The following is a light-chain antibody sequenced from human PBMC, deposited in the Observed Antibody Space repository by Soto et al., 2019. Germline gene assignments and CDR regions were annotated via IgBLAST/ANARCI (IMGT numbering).Light chain of an antibody. Sequence: QSALTQPASVSGSPGQSIAISCTGTSSDVGGYKYVSWYQQHPGKAPKLMIYYVSNRPSGVSDRFSGSKSGNTASLTISGLQAEDEADYYCTSYTSSSTYVFGTGTKLTVL. J-gene: IGLJ1*01. CDR3: TSYTSSSTYV. V-gene: IGLV2-14*01. CDR2: YVS. CDR1: SSDVGGYKY.